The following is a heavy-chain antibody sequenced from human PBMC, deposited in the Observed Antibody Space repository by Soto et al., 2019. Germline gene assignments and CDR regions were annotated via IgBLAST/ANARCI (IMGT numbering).Heavy chain of an antibody. CDR2: ISASGEST. CDR1: GFTFSSYA. Sequence: GGSLRLSCVASGFTFSSYAMSWVRQAPGKGLEWVSAISASGESTYYVNSVKGRFTISRDKSKNTLYLQMNSLRAEDTALYYCAKDRNDLPTYYFDYWGQGTLVTVSS. V-gene: IGHV3-23*01. D-gene: IGHD1-1*01. J-gene: IGHJ4*02. CDR3: AKDRNDLPTYYFDY.